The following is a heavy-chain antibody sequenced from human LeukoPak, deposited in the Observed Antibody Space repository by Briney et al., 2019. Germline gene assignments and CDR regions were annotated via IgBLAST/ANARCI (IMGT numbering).Heavy chain of an antibody. D-gene: IGHD3-10*01. Sequence: GESLKISCKGSGYSFTSYWIGWVRQMPGKGLEWMGIIYPGDSDTRHSPSFQGQVTISADKSISTAYLQWSSLKASDTAMYYCARVQAGVIAEYYFDYWGQGTLVTVSS. CDR2: IYPGDSDT. CDR1: GYSFTSYW. CDR3: ARVQAGVIAEYYFDY. J-gene: IGHJ4*02. V-gene: IGHV5-51*01.